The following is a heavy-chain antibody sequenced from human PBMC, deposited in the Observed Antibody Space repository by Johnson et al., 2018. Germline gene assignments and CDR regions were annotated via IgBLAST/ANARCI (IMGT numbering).Heavy chain of an antibody. J-gene: IGHJ6*03. V-gene: IGHV3-23*04. Sequence: VQLVESGGDSVQPGGSLRPPCEASGFIFSFYVMSWVRQAPGKGLAWVSSIRSGGHNTYYADSVKARFTISRDNPQNTLYLQVSSLRTEDTAVYYCASPRHCSGGNCQSWYYYDMDVWGTGTTVTVSS. CDR3: ASPRHCSGGNCQSWYYYDMDV. D-gene: IGHD2-15*01. CDR2: IRSGGHNT. CDR1: GFIFSFYV.